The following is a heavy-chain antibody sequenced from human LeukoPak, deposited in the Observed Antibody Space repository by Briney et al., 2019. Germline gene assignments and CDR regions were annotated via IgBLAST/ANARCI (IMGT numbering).Heavy chain of an antibody. V-gene: IGHV3-74*01. J-gene: IGHJ4*02. D-gene: IGHD1-26*01. Sequence: GGSLRLSCAASGFTLNNYWMHWVRQAPGKGLVWVSRINVDGSSISYADSVKGRFTISRDNARNTLYLQMNSLRAEDTAVYCCTRIKWDLTYFDYWGQGTLVTASS. CDR1: GFTLNNYW. CDR2: INVDGSSI. CDR3: TRIKWDLTYFDY.